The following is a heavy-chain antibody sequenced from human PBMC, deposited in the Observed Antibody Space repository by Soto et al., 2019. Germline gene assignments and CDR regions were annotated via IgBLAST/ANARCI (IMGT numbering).Heavy chain of an antibody. D-gene: IGHD3-22*01. CDR3: AKAGRGYFCGIDV. Sequence: PGGSLRLSCAASGFTFSSYAMSWVRQAPGKGLEWVSAISGSGGSTYYADSVKGRFTISRDNSKNTLYLQMNSLRAEDTAVYYCAKAGRGYFCGIDVWGDVTTVTVSS. V-gene: IGHV3-23*01. CDR2: ISGSGGST. J-gene: IGHJ6*02. CDR1: GFTFSSYA.